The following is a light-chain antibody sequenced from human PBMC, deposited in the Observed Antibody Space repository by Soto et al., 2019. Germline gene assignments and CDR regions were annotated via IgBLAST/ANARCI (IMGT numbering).Light chain of an antibody. CDR2: GAS. V-gene: IGKV1-27*01. CDR1: QAISNY. CDR3: QQYHSAPRT. Sequence: DIQMTQSPSSLSASVGDRVTITCRANQAISNYLAWYQQKQGKVPKLLIYGASTLQSGVPSRFSGSGSGTDFTLTISSLQPEDIATYYCQQYHSAPRTFGQGTKVEIK. J-gene: IGKJ1*01.